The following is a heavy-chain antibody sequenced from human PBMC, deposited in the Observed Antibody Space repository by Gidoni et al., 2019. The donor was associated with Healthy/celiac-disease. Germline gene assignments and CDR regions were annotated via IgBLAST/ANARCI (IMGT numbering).Heavy chain of an antibody. CDR3: AITATYGSGSYWYFDL. Sequence: QVQLQESGPGLVKPSETLSLTCTVSGGSISSYYWSWIRQPPGKGLEWIGYIYYSGSTNYNPSLKSRVTISVDTSKNQFSLKLSSVTAADTAVYYCAITATYGSGSYWYFDLWGRGTLVTVSS. CDR1: GGSISSYY. CDR2: IYYSGST. V-gene: IGHV4-59*01. J-gene: IGHJ2*01. D-gene: IGHD3-10*01.